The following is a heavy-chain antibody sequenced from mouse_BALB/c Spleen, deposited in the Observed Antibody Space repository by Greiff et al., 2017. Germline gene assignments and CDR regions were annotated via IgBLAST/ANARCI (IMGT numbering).Heavy chain of an antibody. CDR2: ISTYYGDA. CDR3: ARSGDGGGNFDY. Sequence: VQLQQSGAELVRPGVSVKISCKGSGYTFTDYAMHWVKQSHAKSLEWIGVISTYYGDASYNQKFKGKATMTVDKSSSTAYMELARLTSEDSAIYYCARSGDGGGNFDYWGQGTTLTVSS. D-gene: IGHD3-2*02. CDR1: GYTFTDYA. J-gene: IGHJ2*01. V-gene: IGHV1S137*01.